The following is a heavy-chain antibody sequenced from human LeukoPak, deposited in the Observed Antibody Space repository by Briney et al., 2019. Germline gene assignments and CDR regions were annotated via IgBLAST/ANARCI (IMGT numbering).Heavy chain of an antibody. J-gene: IGHJ5*02. CDR1: GGSISSYC. D-gene: IGHD6-13*01. CDR2: IYYSGST. V-gene: IGHV4-59*08. Sequence: SETLSLTCTVSGGSISSYCWSWIRQPPGKGLEWIGYIYYSGSTNYNPSLKSRVTISVDTSKNQFSLKLSSVTAADTAVYYCAGWVAAAGTSWFDPWGQGTLVTVSS. CDR3: AGWVAAAGTSWFDP.